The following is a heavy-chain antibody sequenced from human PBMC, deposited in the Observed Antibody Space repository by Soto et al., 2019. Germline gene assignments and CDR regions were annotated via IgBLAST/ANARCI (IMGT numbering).Heavy chain of an antibody. V-gene: IGHV4-59*01. J-gene: IGHJ6*02. Sequence: SETLSLPGLVSGVSISSNYWSWNRQPPGQGLAWIGYIHNTGDTNFNATLKSRVFISIDTSKTQFSLRRSSVTAADTAVYYCPRSYPNTSFGVVRSRGLDVWGQGTTVTVSS. CDR3: PRSYPNTSFGVVRSRGLDV. D-gene: IGHD3-3*01. CDR1: GVSISSNY. CDR2: IHNTGDT.